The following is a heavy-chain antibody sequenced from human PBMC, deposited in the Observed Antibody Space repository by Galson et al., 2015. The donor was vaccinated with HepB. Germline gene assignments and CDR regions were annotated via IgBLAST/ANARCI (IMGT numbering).Heavy chain of an antibody. Sequence: SLRLSCAASGFTFSSYDMHWVRQAPGKGLEWVAIISFHGTNKNYVDSVKGRFTISRDNSKNTLYLQMNSLRAEDTAVYYCARGTGITLIRGVIISTPDYWGQGTLVTVSS. J-gene: IGHJ4*02. V-gene: IGHV3-30-3*01. CDR3: ARGTGITLIRGVIISTPDY. CDR2: ISFHGTNK. CDR1: GFTFSSYD. D-gene: IGHD3-10*01.